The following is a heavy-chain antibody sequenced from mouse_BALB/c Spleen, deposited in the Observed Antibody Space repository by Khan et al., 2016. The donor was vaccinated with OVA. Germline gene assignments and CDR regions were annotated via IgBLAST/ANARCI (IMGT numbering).Heavy chain of an antibody. CDR3: ARGLVDV. CDR1: GYTFTDYY. CDR2: INPNNGDT. J-gene: IGHJ1*01. V-gene: IGHV1-26*01. Sequence: IQLVQSGPELVKPGASVKMSCKASGYTFTDYYMKWMKQSHGKSLEWIGDINPNNGDTFYNQKFKGKATLTVDKSSSTAYTQLNSLTSEDSAVDYCARGLVDVWGAGTTVTVSS.